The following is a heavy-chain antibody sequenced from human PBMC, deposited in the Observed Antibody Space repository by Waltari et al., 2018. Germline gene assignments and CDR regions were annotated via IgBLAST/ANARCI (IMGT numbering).Heavy chain of an antibody. CDR2: IYPNSGGT. CDR3: ARSLASNANDY. Sequence: QVQLVQSGAEVRKPGASVKVSCKASGYTFTDYYMPWVRQAPGQGLEWMGWIYPNSGGTNYAQNFQGRFTMTRDTSTSTVHMELSSLRSDDTAVYYCARSLASNANDYWGQGTLVTVSS. CDR1: GYTFTDYY. J-gene: IGHJ4*02. V-gene: IGHV1-2*02.